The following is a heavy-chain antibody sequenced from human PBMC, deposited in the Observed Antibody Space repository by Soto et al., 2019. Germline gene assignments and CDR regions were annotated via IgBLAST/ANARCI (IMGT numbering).Heavy chain of an antibody. CDR3: ARDTLSRFGSGYYIGGNYYYGMDV. V-gene: IGHV4-59*01. D-gene: IGHD3-3*01. Sequence: SETLSLTYTVSGCAISSYYWSWIRQPPGKGLEWIGYMYYSGSTKYNPSLKSRVTISIDTSKIQFSLKLSSVTAADTAVYYCARDTLSRFGSGYYIGGNYYYGMDVWGQGTTVTVS. CDR1: GCAISSYY. CDR2: MYYSGST. J-gene: IGHJ6*02.